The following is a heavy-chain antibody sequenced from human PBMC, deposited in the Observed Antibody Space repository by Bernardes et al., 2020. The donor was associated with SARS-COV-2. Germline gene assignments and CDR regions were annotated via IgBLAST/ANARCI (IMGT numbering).Heavy chain of an antibody. CDR2: ISSSSSYI. CDR3: ARDSRQTVLFGIAVAGTRCAY. CDR1: GFTFSSYS. J-gene: IGHJ4*02. Sequence: GGSLRLSCAASGFTFSSYSMNWVRQAPGKGLEWVSSISSSSSYIYYADSVKGRFTISRDNAKNSLYLQMNSLRAEDTAVYYCARDSRQTVLFGIAVAGTRCAYWGQGTLVTVSS. D-gene: IGHD6-19*01. V-gene: IGHV3-21*01.